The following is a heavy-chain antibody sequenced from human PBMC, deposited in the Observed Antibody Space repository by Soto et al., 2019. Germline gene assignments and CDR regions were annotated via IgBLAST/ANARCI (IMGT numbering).Heavy chain of an antibody. CDR1: GFTFSSYW. Sequence: SLRLSCAASGFTFSSYWMSWVRQAPGKGLEWVANIKQDGSEKYYVDSVKGRFTISRDNAKNSLYLQMNSLRAEDTAVYYCARAYYDFWSGYYSPSFFDYWGQGTLVTVSS. CDR3: ARAYYDFWSGYYSPSFFDY. J-gene: IGHJ4*02. V-gene: IGHV3-7*01. CDR2: IKQDGSEK. D-gene: IGHD3-3*01.